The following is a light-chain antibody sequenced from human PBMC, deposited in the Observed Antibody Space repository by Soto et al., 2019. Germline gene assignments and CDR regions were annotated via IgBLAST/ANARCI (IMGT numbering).Light chain of an antibody. CDR2: GAS. CDR3: QQYGRSPPLI. J-gene: IGKJ4*01. V-gene: IGKV3-20*01. Sequence: EIVLTQSPGTVSLSPGERATLSCRASQSVSSNYLAWYQQKPGQAPRLLIYGASTRATGIPDRISGSGSGTDFTLTISRLEPEDFAVYYCQQYGRSPPLIFGGGTKVEIK. CDR1: QSVSSNY.